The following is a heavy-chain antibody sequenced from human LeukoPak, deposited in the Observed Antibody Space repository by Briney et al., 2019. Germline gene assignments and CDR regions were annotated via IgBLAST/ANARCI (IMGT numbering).Heavy chain of an antibody. V-gene: IGHV3-74*01. Sequence: GGSLRLSCAASGFSFSLYWMHWVRQTPGKGLVWVSRLNSDGSITSYADSVKGRFTISGDNAKNTLYLEMNSLRAEDTAVYYCVREYCGGDCYTDFWGQGTLVTVSS. CDR2: LNSDGSIT. CDR1: GFSFSLYW. D-gene: IGHD2-21*02. J-gene: IGHJ4*02. CDR3: VREYCGGDCYTDF.